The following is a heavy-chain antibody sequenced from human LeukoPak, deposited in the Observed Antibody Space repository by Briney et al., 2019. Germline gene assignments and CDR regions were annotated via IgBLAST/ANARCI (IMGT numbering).Heavy chain of an antibody. D-gene: IGHD6-19*01. CDR3: ARDLRLPVSGRRGFEI. CDR2: MNPNSGVT. J-gene: IGHJ3*02. Sequence: ASVKVSCKASGYIFTDYYMHWVRQAPGQGLEWMGWMNPNSGVTNYAQKFQVRVTMTGDTSISTAYMELSRLRSDDTAVYYCARDLRLPVSGRRGFEIWGQGQWSPSLQ. V-gene: IGHV1-2*02. CDR1: GYIFTDYY.